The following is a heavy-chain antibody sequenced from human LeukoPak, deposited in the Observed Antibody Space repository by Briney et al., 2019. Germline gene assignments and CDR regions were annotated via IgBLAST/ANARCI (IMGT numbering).Heavy chain of an antibody. V-gene: IGHV4-4*02. CDR2: IYESGRT. CDR1: GGSLSSSNW. J-gene: IGHJ3*02. D-gene: IGHD3-9*01. CDR3: ASDDINYDVLTGYSNHDTFDI. Sequence: SGTLSLTCAVSGGSLSSSNWWSWVRQPPGKGLEWIGEIYESGRTKYNPSLNSRVTISVDKFRNQFSPGLSSVTAADTALYYCASDDINYDVLTGYSNHDTFDIWGPGKMVTVSS.